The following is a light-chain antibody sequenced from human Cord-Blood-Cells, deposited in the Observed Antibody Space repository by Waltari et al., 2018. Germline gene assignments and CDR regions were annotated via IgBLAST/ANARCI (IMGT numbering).Light chain of an antibody. J-gene: IGKJ2*01. V-gene: IGKV2-28*01. CDR3: MQALQTGQMYT. CDR1: QSLLHSNGYNY. Sequence: DIVMTQSPLSLPVTPGEPASISCRSSQSLLHSNGYNYLDWYLQKPGQSPQLLIYLGSNRASRVPDRFSGSGSGTDFTLKISRVEAEDVGVYYCMQALQTGQMYTFGQGTKLEIK. CDR2: LGS.